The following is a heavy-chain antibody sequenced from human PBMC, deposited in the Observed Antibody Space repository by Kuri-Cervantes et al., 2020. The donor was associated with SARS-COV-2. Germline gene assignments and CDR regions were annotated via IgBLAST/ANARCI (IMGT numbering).Heavy chain of an antibody. D-gene: IGHD3-3*01. V-gene: IGHV4-61*09. CDR2: LDTSGST. J-gene: IGHJ6*03. Sequence: SETLSLTCAVSGVPVTGGTYSWAWIRQPAGKGLEWIGHLDTSGSTTYNPSLRGRVTISLDPSNNQVSLSLTSATAADTAVYYCARVVTIFGVVTDYYYYMDVWGKGTTVTVSS. CDR3: ARVVTIFGVVTDYYYYMDV. CDR1: GVPVTGGTYS.